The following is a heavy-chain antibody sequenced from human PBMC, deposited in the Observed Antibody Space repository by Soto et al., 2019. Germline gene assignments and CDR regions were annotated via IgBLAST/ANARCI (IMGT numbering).Heavy chain of an antibody. Sequence: SVKVSCKASGGTFGRYGFTWVRQVPGQGLEWMGGIIPVSGTANYAVKFQGRVTITVDRVTSTGYMELTSLRSEDTAVYFCASTGEAPEGDESGRGDAFDIWGQGTKVTVSS. V-gene: IGHV1-69*06. CDR3: ASTGEAPEGDESGRGDAFDI. CDR1: GGTFGRYG. J-gene: IGHJ3*02. CDR2: IIPVSGTA. D-gene: IGHD1-26*01.